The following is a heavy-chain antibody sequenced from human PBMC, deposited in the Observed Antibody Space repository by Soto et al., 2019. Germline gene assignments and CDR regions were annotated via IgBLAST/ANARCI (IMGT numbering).Heavy chain of an antibody. D-gene: IGHD3-22*01. CDR3: VRGGNPYHYATSGPGTFDK. Sequence: QVQLQESGPGLVKPSQTLSLTCTVSGDSVSGGDSYWSWIRQPPGTALEWIGYTSFSGSTSYTPSLKSRVTISVDMSKSQFSLRLTSVTAADTAIYYCVRGGNPYHYATSGPGTFDKWGQGTLGSVSS. CDR1: GDSVSGGDSY. V-gene: IGHV4-30-4*01. CDR2: TSFSGST. J-gene: IGHJ4*02.